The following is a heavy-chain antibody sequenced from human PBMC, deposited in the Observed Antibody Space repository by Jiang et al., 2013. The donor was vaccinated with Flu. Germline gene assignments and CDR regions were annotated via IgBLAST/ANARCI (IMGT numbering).Heavy chain of an antibody. CDR1: GFTFSSYW. V-gene: IGHV3-74*01. D-gene: IGHD3-10*01. CDR3: AREREGRGPTYYYGSGSSRYYYYYGMDV. CDR2: INSDGSST. Sequence: VQLVESGGGLVQPGGSLRLSCAASGFTFSSYWMHWVRQAPGKGLVWVSRINSDGSSTSYADSVKGRFTISRDNAKNTLYLQMNSLRAEDTAVYYCAREREGRGPTYYYGSGSSRYYYYYGMDVWG. J-gene: IGHJ6*01.